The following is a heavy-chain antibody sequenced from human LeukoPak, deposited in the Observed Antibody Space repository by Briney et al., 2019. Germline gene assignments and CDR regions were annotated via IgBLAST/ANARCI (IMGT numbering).Heavy chain of an antibody. CDR1: GGSISSSSYY. J-gene: IGHJ3*02. CDR2: IYYSGST. Sequence: PSETLSLTCTVSGGSISSSSYYWGWIRQPPGKGLEWIGYIYYSGSTNYNPSLKSRVTISVGTSKNQFSLKLSSVTAADTAVYYCARTDNYQWPYAFDIWGQGTMVTVSS. CDR3: ARTDNYQWPYAFDI. V-gene: IGHV4-61*05. D-gene: IGHD6-19*01.